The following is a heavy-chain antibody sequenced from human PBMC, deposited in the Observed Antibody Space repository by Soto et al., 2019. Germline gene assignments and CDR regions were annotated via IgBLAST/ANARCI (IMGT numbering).Heavy chain of an antibody. V-gene: IGHV4-61*01. Sequence: ALEPKSLTCSVSGFSGSSGSYYLSWIRQPPGKGLEWIGYIYYSGSTNYNPSLKSRVTISVGTSKNQFSLKLSSVTAADTAVYYCARDRITMVRGVIRTYNWFDPWGQGTLVTVSS. D-gene: IGHD3-10*01. J-gene: IGHJ5*02. CDR3: ARDRITMVRGVIRTYNWFDP. CDR1: GFSGSSGSYY. CDR2: IYYSGST.